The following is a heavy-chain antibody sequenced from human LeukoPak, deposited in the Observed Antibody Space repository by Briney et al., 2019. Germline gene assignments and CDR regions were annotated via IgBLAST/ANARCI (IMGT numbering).Heavy chain of an antibody. CDR1: GFTFTSYS. J-gene: IGHJ3*02. V-gene: IGHV3-7*01. CDR3: ARDKGRLVIDNDAFDI. Sequence: GGSLRLSCAASGFTFTSYSMSWVRQAPGKGLEWVANIKQDGSEKYYVDSVKGRFTISRDNAKNSLYLQMNSLRAEDTAVYYCARDKGRLVIDNDAFDIWGQGTMVTVSS. CDR2: IKQDGSEK. D-gene: IGHD3-9*01.